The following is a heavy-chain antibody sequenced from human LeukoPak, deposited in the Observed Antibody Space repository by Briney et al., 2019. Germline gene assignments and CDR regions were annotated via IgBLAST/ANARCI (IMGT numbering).Heavy chain of an antibody. J-gene: IGHJ4*02. CDR3: ARSYGDYGEYYFDF. Sequence: SETLSLTCTVSGGYINNYYWSWIRQPPGKGLEWLGYIYYSGSTNYNPSLKSRVTISVATSKKQFSLKLTSVTAADTAVYYCARSYGDYGEYYFDFWGQGTLVTVSS. CDR2: IYYSGST. CDR1: GGYINNYY. D-gene: IGHD4-17*01. V-gene: IGHV4-59*01.